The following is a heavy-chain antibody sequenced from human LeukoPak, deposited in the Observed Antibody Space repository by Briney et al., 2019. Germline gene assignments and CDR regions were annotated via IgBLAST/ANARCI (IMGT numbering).Heavy chain of an antibody. D-gene: IGHD6-19*01. V-gene: IGHV3-23*01. CDR2: IIGIGAST. J-gene: IGHJ4*02. CDR1: GFTVSSYA. CDR3: AKGPLTEVAGTTWGY. Sequence: PGGSLRLSRAASGFTVSSYAMSWVRQAPGKGREWVSAIIGIGASTYHADSVKGRFTISRDNSKNTLYLQMNSQRAEDTAVYYCAKGPLTEVAGTTWGYWGQGTPVTVSS.